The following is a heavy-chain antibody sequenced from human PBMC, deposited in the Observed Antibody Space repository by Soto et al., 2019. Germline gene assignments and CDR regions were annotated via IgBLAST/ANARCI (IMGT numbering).Heavy chain of an antibody. Sequence: EVQLLESGGGSVQVGGSLRLSCVGSGFGFDSYAMSWVRQAPGKGLEWVSGIGSSGGAIVYADSVRGRFTISRDNSRNALYLHMNSLRAGDTAVYYCAKALWFGESSHYFDYWGQGTLVTVSS. D-gene: IGHD3-10*01. J-gene: IGHJ4*02. CDR2: IGSSGGAI. CDR1: GFGFDSYA. V-gene: IGHV3-23*01. CDR3: AKALWFGESSHYFDY.